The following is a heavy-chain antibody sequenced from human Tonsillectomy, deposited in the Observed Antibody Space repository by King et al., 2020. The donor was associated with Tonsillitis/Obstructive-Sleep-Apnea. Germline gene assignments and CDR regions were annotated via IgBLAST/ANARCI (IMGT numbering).Heavy chain of an antibody. CDR2: INHSGST. J-gene: IGHJ4*02. CDR1: GGSFGGYY. V-gene: IGHV4-34*01. Sequence: VQLQQWGAGLLKPSETLSLTCAVYGGSFGGYYWSWIRQPPGKGLEWIGEINHSGSTNYNPSLKSRVTISVDTSKKQFSLTLSSVTAADTAVYYCARWVTTLWYFDYWGQGTLVTVSS. D-gene: IGHD4-17*01. CDR3: ARWVTTLWYFDY.